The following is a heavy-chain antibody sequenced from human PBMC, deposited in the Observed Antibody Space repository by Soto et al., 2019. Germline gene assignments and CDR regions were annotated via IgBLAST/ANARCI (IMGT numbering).Heavy chain of an antibody. CDR1: GGSFSGYY. Sequence: SETLSLTCAVYGGSFSGYYWSWIRQPPGKGLEWIGEINHSGSTNYNPSLKSRVTISVDTSKNQFSLKLSSVTAADTAVYYCARGLRFLEWLPDRGNWFDPWGQGTLVTVSS. CDR2: INHSGST. CDR3: ARGLRFLEWLPDRGNWFDP. D-gene: IGHD3-3*01. V-gene: IGHV4-34*01. J-gene: IGHJ5*02.